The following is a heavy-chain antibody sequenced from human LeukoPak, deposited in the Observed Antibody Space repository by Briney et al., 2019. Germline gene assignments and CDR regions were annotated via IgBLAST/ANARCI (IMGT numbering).Heavy chain of an antibody. V-gene: IGHV4-39*01. J-gene: IGHJ3*02. D-gene: IGHD3-3*01. CDR1: GGSISSSSYY. Sequence: SETLSLTCTVSGGSISSSSYYWGWTRQPPGKGLEWIGSIYYSGSTYYNPSLKSRVTISVDTSKNQFSLKLSSVTAADTAVYYCAITYYDFWSGYFGAFDIWGQGTMVTVSS. CDR3: AITYYDFWSGYFGAFDI. CDR2: IYYSGST.